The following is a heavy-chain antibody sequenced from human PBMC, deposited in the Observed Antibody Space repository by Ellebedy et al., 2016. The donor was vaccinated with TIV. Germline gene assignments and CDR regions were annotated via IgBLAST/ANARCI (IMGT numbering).Heavy chain of an antibody. Sequence: GESLKISCVASGFTFSSYWMHWVRQAPGKGLVWVSRIYVDGSGITYADSVKGRFTISRDNAKNSLYLQMNSLRADDTAVYYCARDLGSGWDLVYAFDAWGQGTMVTVSS. V-gene: IGHV3-74*01. CDR1: GFTFSSYW. J-gene: IGHJ3*01. CDR3: ARDLGSGWDLVYAFDA. D-gene: IGHD6-19*01. CDR2: IYVDGSGI.